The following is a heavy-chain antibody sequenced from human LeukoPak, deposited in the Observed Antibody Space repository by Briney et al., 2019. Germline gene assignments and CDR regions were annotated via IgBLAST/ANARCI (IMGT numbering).Heavy chain of an antibody. CDR2: IYYSGST. Sequence: SETLSLTCTVSGGSISSGGYYWSWIRQHPGKGLEWIGYIYYSGSTYYNPSLKSRVIISVDTSKNQFSLKLSSVTAADTAVYYCARVFRGPSNSGYIDYWGQGTLVTVSS. J-gene: IGHJ4*02. CDR1: GGSISSGGYY. CDR3: ARVFRGPSNSGYIDY. V-gene: IGHV4-31*03. D-gene: IGHD3-10*01.